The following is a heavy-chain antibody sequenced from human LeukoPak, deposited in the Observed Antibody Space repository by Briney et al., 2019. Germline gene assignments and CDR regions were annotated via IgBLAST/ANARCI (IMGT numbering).Heavy chain of an antibody. J-gene: IGHJ4*02. CDR3: ARENPSGYYNRPIDY. D-gene: IGHD3-22*01. V-gene: IGHV4-59*01. CDR1: GASISSYY. CDR2: IYYSGSI. Sequence: SETLSLICTVSGASISSYYWSWIRQPPGKGLEWIGDIYYSGSIKYNPSLKSRVTMSVDTSKNQFSLKLSSVTAADTAIYYCARENPSGYYNRPIDYWGQGTLVTVSS.